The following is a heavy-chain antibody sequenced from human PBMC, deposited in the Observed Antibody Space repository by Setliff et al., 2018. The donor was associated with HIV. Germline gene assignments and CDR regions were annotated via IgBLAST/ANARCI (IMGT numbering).Heavy chain of an antibody. Sequence: SETLSLTCTVSGGSIRNGLYYWNWLRQTPGKGLEWIAYTFDNGNTHYNPSLESRVTLSLDTSRNLFSLRLASVTAANTAVYYCARDPGDYDRKFDHWGQGALVTVPS. CDR2: TFDNGNT. D-gene: IGHD3-22*01. CDR3: ARDPGDYDRKFDH. V-gene: IGHV4-61*03. CDR1: GGSIRNGLYY. J-gene: IGHJ4*02.